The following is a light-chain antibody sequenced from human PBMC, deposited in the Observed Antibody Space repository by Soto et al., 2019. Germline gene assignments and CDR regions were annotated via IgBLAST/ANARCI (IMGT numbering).Light chain of an antibody. Sequence: DIRMTQSPSSVSASVGDRVTITCRASQSIGSWLAWYQQKPGTVPKLLIYAASSLQSGVPSRFSGSGAGTEFTLTITSLQPEDFGTYYCQQGDSFPITFGQGTRLEIK. CDR3: QQGDSFPIT. V-gene: IGKV1-12*01. CDR2: AAS. J-gene: IGKJ5*01. CDR1: QSIGSW.